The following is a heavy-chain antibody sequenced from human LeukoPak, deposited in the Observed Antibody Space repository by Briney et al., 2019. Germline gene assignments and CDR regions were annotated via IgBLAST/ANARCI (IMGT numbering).Heavy chain of an antibody. CDR1: GGSISSGSYY. J-gene: IGHJ6*02. V-gene: IGHV4-61*10. CDR3: ARLNWGSYHGMDV. CDR2: IYYSGST. Sequence: SETLSLTCTVSGGSISSGSYYWSWIRQPAGKGLEWIGYIYYSGSTIYNPSLKSRVTISVDTSKNQFSLKLSSVTAADTAVYYCARLNWGSYHGMDVWGQGTTVTVSS. D-gene: IGHD7-27*01.